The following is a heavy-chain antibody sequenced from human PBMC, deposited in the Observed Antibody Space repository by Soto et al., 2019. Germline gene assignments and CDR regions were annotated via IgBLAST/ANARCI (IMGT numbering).Heavy chain of an antibody. V-gene: IGHV3-23*01. CDR3: AKTRGPVLVLMVYARKDNWFDP. CDR1: GFTFSSYA. J-gene: IGHJ5*02. D-gene: IGHD2-8*01. Sequence: EVQLLESGGGLVQPGGSLRLSCAASGFTFSSYAMSWVRQAPGKGLEWVSAISGSGGSTYYADSVKGRFTISRDNSKNTLYLQMNSLRAEDTAVYYCAKTRGPVLVLMVYARKDNWFDPWGQGTLVTVSS. CDR2: ISGSGGST.